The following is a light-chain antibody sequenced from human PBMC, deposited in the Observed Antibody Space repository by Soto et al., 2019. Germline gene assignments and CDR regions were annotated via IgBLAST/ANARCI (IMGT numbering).Light chain of an antibody. CDR3: SASRSSSPVDV. CDR1: SSDVGGYNY. Sequence: QSALTQPASVSGTPGQSITLSCTGTSSDVGGYNYVSWYQQHPGKAPKLLIYDVTNRPSGVSNRFSGSKSGNTASLTISGLQAEDEADYYYSASRSSSPVDVFGRGTKLTVL. V-gene: IGLV2-14*03. J-gene: IGLJ1*01. CDR2: DVT.